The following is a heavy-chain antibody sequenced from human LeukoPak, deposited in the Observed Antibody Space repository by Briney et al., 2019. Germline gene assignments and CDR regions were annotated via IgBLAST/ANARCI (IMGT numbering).Heavy chain of an antibody. D-gene: IGHD3-10*01. Sequence: SETLSLTCTVSGGSISSGDYYWSWIRQPPGKGLEWIGYIYYSGSTYYNPSLKSRVTISVDTSKNQFSLKPSSVTAADTAVYYCARVRPTPIWFGELFLPYYFDYWGQGTLVTVSS. CDR2: IYYSGST. CDR3: ARVRPTPIWFGELFLPYYFDY. J-gene: IGHJ4*02. V-gene: IGHV4-30-4*01. CDR1: GGSISSGDYY.